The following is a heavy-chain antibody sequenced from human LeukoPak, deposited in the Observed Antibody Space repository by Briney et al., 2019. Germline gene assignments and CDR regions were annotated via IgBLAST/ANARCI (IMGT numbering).Heavy chain of an antibody. V-gene: IGHV3-23*01. CDR3: AKHIVAGISYYSEH. D-gene: IGHD6-19*01. J-gene: IGHJ4*02. Sequence: GGSLRLSCAASGLSFSGYAMSWVRQAPGKGLEWVSGISGSGGSVYYADSVKGRFTISRDNSKNILYLQMKNLRVEHTAVYYCAKHIVAGISYYSEHWGQGIPVTVSS. CDR1: GLSFSGYA. CDR2: ISGSGGSV.